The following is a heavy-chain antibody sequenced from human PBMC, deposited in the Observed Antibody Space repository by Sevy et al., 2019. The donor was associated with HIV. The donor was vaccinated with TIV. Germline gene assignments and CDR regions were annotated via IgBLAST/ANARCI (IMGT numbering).Heavy chain of an antibody. V-gene: IGHV3-7*01. CDR3: ARDTGGIGMDV. J-gene: IGHJ6*02. D-gene: IGHD6-13*01. Sequence: GGSLRLSCAASGFTFTRHWMSWVRQAPGKGLEWVANIKPDGGEKYYVESVKGRFTISRDNAKNSLSLQVNSLRAADTAVYYCARDTGGIGMDVWGQGTTVTVSS. CDR1: GFTFTRHW. CDR2: IKPDGGEK.